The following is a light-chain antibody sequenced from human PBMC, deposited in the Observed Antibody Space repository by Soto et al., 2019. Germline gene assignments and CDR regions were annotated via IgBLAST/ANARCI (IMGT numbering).Light chain of an antibody. CDR1: QSVSRN. CDR3: QQRTSRPLT. CDR2: GAS. V-gene: IGKV3-11*01. Sequence: EVVLTQSPATLSVSPGDRATLSCRASQSVSRNLAWYQQKPGQAPRLLIYGASTRATGVPARFSGSGSATEFTLSINNLEPEDFAVYFCQQRTSRPLTFGGGTKVEI. J-gene: IGKJ4*01.